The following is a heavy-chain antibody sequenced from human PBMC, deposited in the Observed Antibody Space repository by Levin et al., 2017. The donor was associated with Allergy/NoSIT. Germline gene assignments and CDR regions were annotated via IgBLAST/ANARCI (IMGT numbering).Heavy chain of an antibody. CDR2: FIPIFGTS. CDR1: GAAFSTYA. CDR3: AREPLSYDSTGYYFDF. V-gene: IGHV1-69*13. D-gene: IGHD3-9*01. J-gene: IGHJ4*02. Sequence: SVKVSCKASGAAFSTYAINWVREAPGQGLEWMGAFIPIFGTSNYAQNFQGRLTITADAATSTTYMELLSLRSEDTAVYYCAREPLSYDSTGYYFDFWGQGTLVTVSS.